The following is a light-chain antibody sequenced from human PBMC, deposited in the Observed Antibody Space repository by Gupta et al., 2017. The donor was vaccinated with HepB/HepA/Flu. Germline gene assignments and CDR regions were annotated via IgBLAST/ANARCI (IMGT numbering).Light chain of an antibody. CDR3: QQDNSYPLT. Sequence: DIQMTQSPSTLSASAGDRVTITCRASQSISSWLAWYQQKPGKAPKLLIYKASSLESGVPSRFSGSGSGTEFTLTISSLQPDDFATYYCQQDNSYPLTFGGGTKVEIK. V-gene: IGKV1-5*03. CDR2: KAS. J-gene: IGKJ4*01. CDR1: QSISSW.